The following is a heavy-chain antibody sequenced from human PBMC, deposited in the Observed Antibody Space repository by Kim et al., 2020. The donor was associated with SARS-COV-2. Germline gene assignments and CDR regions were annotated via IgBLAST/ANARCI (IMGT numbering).Heavy chain of an antibody. CDR2: ISYDGSNK. CDR1: GFTFSSYG. J-gene: IGHJ4*02. V-gene: IGHV3-30*18. D-gene: IGHD6-13*01. CDR3: AKVHSSSWYFDY. Sequence: GGSLRLSCAASGFTFSSYGMHWVRQAPGKGLEWVAVISYDGSNKYYADSVKGRFTISRDNSKNTLYLQMNSLRAEDTAVYYCAKVHSSSWYFDYWGQGTLVTVSS.